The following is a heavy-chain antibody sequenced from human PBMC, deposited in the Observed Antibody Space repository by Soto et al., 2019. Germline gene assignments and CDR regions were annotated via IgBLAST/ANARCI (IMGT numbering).Heavy chain of an antibody. CDR1: GGSIRSGSYY. CDR2: IYYSGST. J-gene: IGHJ5*01. D-gene: IGHD4-4*01. V-gene: IGHV4-30-4*01. Sequence: QVQLQESGPGLVKPSQTLSLTCTVSGGSIRSGSYYWTWIRQPPGKGLEWIGFIYYSGSTYYNPCLKSRLPRSIDTSKNQFALKLSSVTAADTAVYYCARRREDYNTWFDCWGQGTLVTVSS. CDR3: ARRREDYNTWFDC.